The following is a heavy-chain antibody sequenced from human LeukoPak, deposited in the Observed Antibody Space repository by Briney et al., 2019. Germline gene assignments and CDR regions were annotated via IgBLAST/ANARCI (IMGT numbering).Heavy chain of an antibody. D-gene: IGHD6-13*01. CDR2: IWYDGSNK. CDR1: GFTFSSHG. CDR3: ARGIGSSWYFPYYYYGMDV. J-gene: IGHJ6*02. V-gene: IGHV3-33*01. Sequence: GGSLRLSCAASGFTFSSHGMHWVRQAPGKGLEWVAVIWYDGSNKYDADSVKGRFTISRDNSKNTLYLQMNSLRAEDTAVYYCARGIGSSWYFPYYYYGMDVWGQGTTVTVSS.